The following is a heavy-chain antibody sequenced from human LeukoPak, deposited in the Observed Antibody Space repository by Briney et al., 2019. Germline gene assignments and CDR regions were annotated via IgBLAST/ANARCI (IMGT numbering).Heavy chain of an antibody. CDR3: AKEDSVRREFDY. CDR1: GFTFSSYW. Sequence: GGSLRLSCAASGFTFSSYWMTWFRQAPGKGLEWVSGISDSGGSTNYAASVKGRFTISRDNSKDTLYLQMNSLRAEDTAVYYCAKEDSVRREFDYWGQGTLATVSS. V-gene: IGHV3-23*01. CDR2: ISDSGGST. J-gene: IGHJ4*02.